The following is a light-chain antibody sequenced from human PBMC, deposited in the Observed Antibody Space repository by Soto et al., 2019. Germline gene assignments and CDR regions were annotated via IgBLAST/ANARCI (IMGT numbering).Light chain of an antibody. CDR2: KAS. V-gene: IGKV1-5*03. CDR3: QQYNGYRWT. Sequence: DIQMTQSPSTLSASVGDRVTITCRASQRISSWLAWYQQQPGKAPKLLTYKASSLESGVPSRFSGSGSGTEFTLTISSLQPDDFATYYCQQYNGYRWTFGQGTKVEIK. CDR1: QRISSW. J-gene: IGKJ1*01.